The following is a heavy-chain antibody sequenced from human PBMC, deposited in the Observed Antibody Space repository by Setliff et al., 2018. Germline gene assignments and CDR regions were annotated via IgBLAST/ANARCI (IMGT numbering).Heavy chain of an antibody. J-gene: IGHJ4*02. CDR2: ISDSGGTT. CDR1: GFTFSNYA. CDR3: AKKLPGVRYFDY. V-gene: IGHV3-23*01. Sequence: PGWSLRLSCAASGFTFSNYAMNWVRQAPGKGLEWVSVISDSGGTTYYADSVKGRFTISRDNSKNTLYLRMNSLRAEDTAVYYCAKKLPGVRYFDYCGQGTLVTVSS. D-gene: IGHD1-7*01.